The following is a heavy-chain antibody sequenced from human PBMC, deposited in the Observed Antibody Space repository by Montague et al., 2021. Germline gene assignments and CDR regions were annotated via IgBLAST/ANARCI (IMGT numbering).Heavy chain of an antibody. CDR3: ARRMGFVVVTEHDAFDI. J-gene: IGHJ3*02. CDR2: IYYSGST. Sequence: SETLSLTCTVPGGSISSSSYYWGWIRQPPGTGLEWIGSIYYSGSTYYNPSLQRRVTISADTSKNQFSLRLRSVTAADTAMSYCARRMGFVVVTEHDAFDIWGQGTMVTVSS. V-gene: IGHV4-39*01. D-gene: IGHD2-21*02. CDR1: GGSISSSSYY.